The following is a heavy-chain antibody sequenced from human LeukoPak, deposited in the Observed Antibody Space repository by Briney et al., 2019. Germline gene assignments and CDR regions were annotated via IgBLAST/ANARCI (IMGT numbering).Heavy chain of an antibody. CDR3: ARHPPNWNGAFHI. Sequence: ASVKVSCKASGYTFTASYIHWVRQAPGQGLEWMGWINPSSGATNSAQKFLGRVTMTRDTSMSTAYMELRSLRSDDTAVFYCARHPPNWNGAFHIWGQGTMVTVSS. CDR2: INPSSGAT. D-gene: IGHD1-1*01. CDR1: GYTFTASY. J-gene: IGHJ3*02. V-gene: IGHV1-2*02.